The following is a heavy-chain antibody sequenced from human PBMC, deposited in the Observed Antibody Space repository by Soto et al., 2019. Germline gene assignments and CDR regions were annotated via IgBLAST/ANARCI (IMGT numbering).Heavy chain of an antibody. V-gene: IGHV5-51*01. CDR2: IYPGDSDT. D-gene: IGHD6-6*01. CDR3: ARTSSIAARNHHGMDV. J-gene: IGHJ6*02. CDR1: GYSFTSYW. Sequence: PGESLKMSCKGSGYSFTSYWIGWVRQMPGKGLEWMGIIYPGDSDTRYSPSFQGQVTISADKSISTAYLQWSSLKASDTAMYYCARTSSIAARNHHGMDVWGQGTTVTVSS.